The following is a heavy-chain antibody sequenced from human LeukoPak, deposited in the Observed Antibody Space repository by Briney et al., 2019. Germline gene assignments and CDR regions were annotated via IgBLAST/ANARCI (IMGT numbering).Heavy chain of an antibody. V-gene: IGHV3-30*02. Sequence: PGGSLRLSCAESGFTFDNYRMHWVRQAPGKGLEWVALIHFDGSKKYSADSVKGRFTISRDNSKNTLYLQMTSLRTADKDVYYCAKDDNGPQDYWGQGILVTVAS. D-gene: IGHD1-14*01. CDR1: GFTFDNYR. CDR3: AKDDNGPQDY. J-gene: IGHJ4*02. CDR2: IHFDGSKK.